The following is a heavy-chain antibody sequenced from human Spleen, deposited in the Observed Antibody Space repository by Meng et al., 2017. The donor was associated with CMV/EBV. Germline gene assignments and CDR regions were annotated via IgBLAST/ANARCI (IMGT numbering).Heavy chain of an antibody. CDR1: GFTFDCYA. D-gene: IGHD2-8*01. Sequence: GGSLRLSCGASGFTFDCYAIHWVRQVPGKGLEWVSGIGYNSDYIGYADSVKGRFTISRDNAKNSVYLQMNSLRPEDTALYYCARYDCGNYCTLADWGQGTLVTVSS. CDR2: IGYNSDYI. CDR3: ARYDCGNYCTLAD. V-gene: IGHV3-9*01. J-gene: IGHJ4*02.